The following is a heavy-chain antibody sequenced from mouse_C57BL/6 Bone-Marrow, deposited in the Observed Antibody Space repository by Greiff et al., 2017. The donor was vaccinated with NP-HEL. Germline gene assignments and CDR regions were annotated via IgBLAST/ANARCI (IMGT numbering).Heavy chain of an antibody. CDR3: TRAYYGSSPGYFDY. J-gene: IGHJ2*01. CDR1: GFTFSSYA. CDR2: ISSGGDYI. D-gene: IGHD1-1*01. Sequence: EVKVEESGEGLVKPGGSLKLSCAASGFTFSSYAMSWVRQTPEKRLEWVAYISSGGDYIYYADTVKGRFTISRDNARNTLYLQMSSLKSEDTAMYYCTRAYYGSSPGYFDYWGQGTTLTVSS. V-gene: IGHV5-9-1*02.